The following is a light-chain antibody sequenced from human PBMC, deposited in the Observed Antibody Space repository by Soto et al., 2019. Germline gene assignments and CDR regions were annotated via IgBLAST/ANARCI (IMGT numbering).Light chain of an antibody. CDR2: DNI. CDR1: NSNIGAGYA. J-gene: IGLJ3*02. CDR3: QSYDRSLRNLV. V-gene: IGLV1-40*01. Sequence: QSVLTQPPSMSGAPGLRVTISCTGNNSNIGAGYAVHWYLHPSRTAPKLLIYDNINRPSGVPDRFSGSKSGTSASLAITGLQAGDEADYYCQSYDRSLRNLVFGGGTQLTVL.